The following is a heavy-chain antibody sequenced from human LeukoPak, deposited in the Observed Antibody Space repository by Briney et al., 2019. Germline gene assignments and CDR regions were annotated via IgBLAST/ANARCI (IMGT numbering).Heavy chain of an antibody. CDR1: GFTFSNSG. V-gene: IGHV3-23*01. CDR3: AKDREEGIAVAGTDY. Sequence: PGGTLRLSCAASGFTFSNSGMNWVRQAPGKGLEWVSTISGSGDSTYYADSVKGRFTSSRDNSKNTLYLQMNSLRAEDTAVYYCAKDREEGIAVAGTDYWGQGTLVTVSS. D-gene: IGHD6-19*01. CDR2: ISGSGDST. J-gene: IGHJ4*02.